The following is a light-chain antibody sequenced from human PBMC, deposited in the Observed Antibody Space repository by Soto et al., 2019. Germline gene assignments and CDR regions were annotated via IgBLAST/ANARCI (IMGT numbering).Light chain of an antibody. V-gene: IGKV3-11*01. Sequence: EIVLTQSPVTLSLSPGETATLSCRASQSVTNYLAWYQQKPGQAPRLLIYDASTRATGIPARFSGRGSGTDFTLTINGLEPEDSAVYYCQDRSNWPLGTFGQGTKVDIK. CDR2: DAS. CDR3: QDRSNWPLGT. CDR1: QSVTNY. J-gene: IGKJ1*01.